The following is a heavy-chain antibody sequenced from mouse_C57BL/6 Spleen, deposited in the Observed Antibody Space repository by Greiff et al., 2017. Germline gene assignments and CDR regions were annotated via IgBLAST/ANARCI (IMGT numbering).Heavy chain of an antibody. J-gene: IGHJ3*01. CDR1: GYTFTSYW. CDR3: GYYSNYGAY. CDR2: IDPYDSNT. Sequence: QVQLQQPGAELVMPGASVKLSCKASGYTFTSYWMHWVKQRPGQGLEWIGEIDPYDSNTNYNQKFKGKSTLTVDKSTSTAYMQLSSLTSEDSAVYYCGYYSNYGAYWGKGTLVTVSA. D-gene: IGHD2-5*01. V-gene: IGHV1-69*01.